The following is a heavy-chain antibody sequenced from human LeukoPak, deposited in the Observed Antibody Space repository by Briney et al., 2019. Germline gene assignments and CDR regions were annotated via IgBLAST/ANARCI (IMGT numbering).Heavy chain of an antibody. J-gene: IGHJ4*02. CDR2: INPNSGGT. D-gene: IGHD4-17*01. CDR3: ASGATVTSYYFDY. Sequence: ASVKVSCKASGYTFTGYYMHWVRQAPGQGLEWMGWINPNSGGTNYAQKFQGRVTITRDTSISTAYMELSRLRSDDTAVYYCASGATVTSYYFDYWGQGTLVTVSS. CDR1: GYTFTGYY. V-gene: IGHV1-2*02.